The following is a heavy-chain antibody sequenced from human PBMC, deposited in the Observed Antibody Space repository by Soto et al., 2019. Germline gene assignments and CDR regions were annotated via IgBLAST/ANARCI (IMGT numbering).Heavy chain of an antibody. J-gene: IGHJ5*01. CDR1: GGTFSNYA. CDR3: AKDGGREGYFGNWFDS. D-gene: IGHD2-15*01. Sequence: QVQLVQSGAEVKKPGSSVKVSCKASGGTFSNYAITWVRQAPGQGLEWLGRIIPIFGTANYAQKFQGRVTITADESTTTAYTELSSLRSDDTAVYYCAKDGGREGYFGNWFDSWGQGTLVTVSS. V-gene: IGHV1-69*15. CDR2: IIPIFGTA.